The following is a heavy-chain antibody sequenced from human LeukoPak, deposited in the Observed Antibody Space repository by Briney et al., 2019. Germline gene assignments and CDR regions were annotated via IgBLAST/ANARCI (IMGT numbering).Heavy chain of an antibody. J-gene: IGHJ4*02. V-gene: IGHV6-1*01. Sequence: SQTLSLTCAISGDSVSSNSAAWNWIRQSPSRGLEWLGRTYYRSKWYNDYAVSVNSRITINPDTSKNQFSLQLNSVTPEDTAVYYCASEIAVAGTSWGVSDYWGQGTLVTVSS. CDR3: ASEIAVAGTSWGVSDY. D-gene: IGHD6-19*01. CDR2: TYYRSKWYN. CDR1: GDSVSSNSAA.